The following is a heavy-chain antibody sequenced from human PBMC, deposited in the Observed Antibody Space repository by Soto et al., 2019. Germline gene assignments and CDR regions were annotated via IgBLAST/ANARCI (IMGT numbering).Heavy chain of an antibody. CDR1: GFTFSDYY. J-gene: IGHJ5*02. Sequence: PGGSLRLSCAASGFTFSDYYMSWIRQAPGKGLEWVSYISSSSSYTNYADSVKGRFTISRDNAKNSLYLQMNSLRAEDTAVYYCARDKTHSSPRRFDPWGQGTLVTVS. CDR2: ISSSSSYT. CDR3: ARDKTHSSPRRFDP. D-gene: IGHD6-13*01. V-gene: IGHV3-11*06.